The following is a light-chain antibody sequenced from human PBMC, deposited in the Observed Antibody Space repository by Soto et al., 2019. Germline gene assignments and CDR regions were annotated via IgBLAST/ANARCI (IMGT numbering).Light chain of an antibody. CDR3: AAWDDSLSGRV. CDR1: SSNIGSNY. CDR2: RNN. V-gene: IGLV1-47*01. J-gene: IGLJ3*02. Sequence: QSVPTQPPSASGTPGQRVTISCSGSSSNIGSNYVYWYQQVPGTAPKLRIYRNNQRPSGVPDRFSGSKSGTSASLAISGLRSEDEADYYCAAWDDSLSGRVFGGGTKLTVL.